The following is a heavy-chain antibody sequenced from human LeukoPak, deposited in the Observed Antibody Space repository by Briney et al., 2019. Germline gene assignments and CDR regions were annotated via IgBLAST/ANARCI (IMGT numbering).Heavy chain of an antibody. CDR3: ARDSLEMDTWWEDTFDM. V-gene: IGHV4-34*01. CDR2: INHSGST. CDR1: GGSFSGYY. Sequence: SETLSLTCAVYGGSFSGYYWSWIRQPPGKGLEWIGEINHSGSTNYNPSLKSRVTISVDTSKNQFSLKLSSVTAADTATYYCARDSLEMDTWWEDTFDMWGQGTLVTVSS. D-gene: IGHD5-18*01. J-gene: IGHJ3*02.